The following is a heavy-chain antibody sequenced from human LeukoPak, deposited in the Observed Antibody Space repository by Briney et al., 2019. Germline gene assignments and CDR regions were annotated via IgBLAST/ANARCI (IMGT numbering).Heavy chain of an antibody. CDR1: GGSISGSDYY. D-gene: IGHD1-7*01. J-gene: IGHJ4*02. Sequence: PSETLSLTCTVSGGSISGSDYYWGWIRQPPGKGLEWIGSFYYIGDTYYNPSLKSRVTISVDTSKRQFSLKLRSVTAADTAVYFCVSSELHSQLTAFVGWGQGTLVTVSS. CDR3: VSSELHSQLTAFVG. CDR2: FYYIGDT. V-gene: IGHV4-39*01.